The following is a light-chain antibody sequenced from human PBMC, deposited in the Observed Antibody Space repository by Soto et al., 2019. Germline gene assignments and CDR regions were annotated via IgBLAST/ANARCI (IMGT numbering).Light chain of an antibody. V-gene: IGKV3-11*01. CDR1: QTVGSD. J-gene: IGKJ5*01. Sequence: IVMTQSPATLSVSPWERATLSCRASQTVGSDFAWYQQRPGQAPRPLIYDGSKRAAGVPDRISGDGSGTDYTLTISSLEPEDFAVYYCQQRTRWPMTFGQGTRLEIK. CDR2: DGS. CDR3: QQRTRWPMT.